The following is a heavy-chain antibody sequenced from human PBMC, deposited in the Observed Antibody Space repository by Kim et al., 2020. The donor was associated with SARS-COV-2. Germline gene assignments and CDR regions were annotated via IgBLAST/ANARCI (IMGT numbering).Heavy chain of an antibody. CDR3: ARDGVLSYTSSWDY. CDR2: IKEDGRVK. J-gene: IGHJ4*02. D-gene: IGHD6-13*01. CDR1: DFTFSRYW. V-gene: IGHV3-7*03. Sequence: GGSLRLSCAVSDFTFSRYWMSWVRQTPGKGLEWVANIKEDGRVKQYVDSVKGRFTISRENAKNSLYLQMNTLRADDTAVYYCARDGVLSYTSSWDYWGRGTLVTVSS.